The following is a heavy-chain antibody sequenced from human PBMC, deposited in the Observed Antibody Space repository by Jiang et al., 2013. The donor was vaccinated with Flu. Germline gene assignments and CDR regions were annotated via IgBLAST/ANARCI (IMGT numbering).Heavy chain of an antibody. CDR1: GFTFSDHY. V-gene: IGHV3-11*06. Sequence: VQLVESGGGLVKPGGSLRLSCAASGFTFSDHYMSWIRQAPGKGLEWVSYITSSSSYTSYADSVKGRFTISRDNAKNSLYLQMNSLRAEDTAVYYCARDRAWRSRGAFDIWGQGTMVTVSS. CDR3: ARDRAWRSRGAFDI. CDR2: ITSSSSYT. D-gene: IGHD2-21*01. J-gene: IGHJ3*02.